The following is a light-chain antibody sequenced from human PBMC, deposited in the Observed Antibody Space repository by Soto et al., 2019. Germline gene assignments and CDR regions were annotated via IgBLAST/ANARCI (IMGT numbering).Light chain of an antibody. CDR2: EVS. CDR1: SSNVGAYNY. Sequence: QSALTQPRSVSGSPGQSVTISCTGTSSNVGAYNYVSWYRQYPGKAPKLMIYEVSYRPSGISNRFSGSKSDNTASLTISGLQAEDEADYYCSSYTTSSTLVFGTGTKVTVL. V-gene: IGLV2-14*01. CDR3: SSYTTSSTLV. J-gene: IGLJ1*01.